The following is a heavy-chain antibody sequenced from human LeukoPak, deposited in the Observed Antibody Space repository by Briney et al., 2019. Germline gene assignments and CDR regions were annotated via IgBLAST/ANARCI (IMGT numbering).Heavy chain of an antibody. CDR2: SNPSGVGT. V-gene: IGHV1-46*01. Sequence: GASAKVSCKASGYTFTSYYMHWVRQAPGQGLEWMGVSNPSGVGTNYTQKFQGRVTMIRDTSTTTVYMELSSLRSEDTAVYYCAREESGGYFDYWGQGTLVTVSS. D-gene: IGHD2-8*02. J-gene: IGHJ4*02. CDR3: AREESGGYFDY. CDR1: GYTFTSYY.